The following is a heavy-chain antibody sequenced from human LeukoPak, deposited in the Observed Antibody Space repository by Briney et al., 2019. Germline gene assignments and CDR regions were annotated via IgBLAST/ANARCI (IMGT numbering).Heavy chain of an antibody. CDR2: ISTSSSYI. D-gene: IGHD2-8*01. Sequence: PGGPLRLSCAASGFTFSRYNMNWVRQAPGKGLEWVSSISTSSSYIYYADSLKGRFTISRHNAKNSLYLHMNSLRAEDTAVYYCARGADGVSSNSRGWFDPWGQGTLVTVSS. V-gene: IGHV3-21*01. CDR1: GFTFSRYN. CDR3: ARGADGVSSNSRGWFDP. J-gene: IGHJ5*02.